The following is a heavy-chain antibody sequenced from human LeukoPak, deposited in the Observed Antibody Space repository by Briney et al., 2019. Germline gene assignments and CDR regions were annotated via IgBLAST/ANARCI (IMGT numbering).Heavy chain of an antibody. CDR3: AREKYYGSGSYRTWDY. CDR1: GYTFTSYA. D-gene: IGHD3-10*01. Sequence: GASVKISCRASGYTFTSYAMHWGRHAPGQRLEWMGWINAGNGNTKYSQNFQGRVTIARDTSASTAYMELSSLRTEDTAVYYCAREKYYGSGSYRTWDYWGQGTLVTVSS. V-gene: IGHV1-3*01. CDR2: INAGNGNT. J-gene: IGHJ4*02.